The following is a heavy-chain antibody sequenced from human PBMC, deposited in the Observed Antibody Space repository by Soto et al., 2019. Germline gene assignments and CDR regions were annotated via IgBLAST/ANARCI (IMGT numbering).Heavy chain of an antibody. D-gene: IGHD2-15*01. CDR2: IFHGGNT. Sequence: SETLSLTCAVSGFFISSGNYWGWIRKPPGKGLEWIGSIFHGGNTYYNPSLKSRVTITVDMSKNQFSLKLNSVTAADTAVYYCARSRWYDAFDVWGQGTVVTVSS. V-gene: IGHV4-38-2*01. CDR1: GFFISSGNY. J-gene: IGHJ3*01. CDR3: ARSRWYDAFDV.